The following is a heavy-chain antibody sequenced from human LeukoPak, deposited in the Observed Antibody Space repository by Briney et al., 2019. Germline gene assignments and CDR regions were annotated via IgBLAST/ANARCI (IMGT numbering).Heavy chain of an antibody. V-gene: IGHV4-31*03. CDR3: ARGLYDFWSGYYKYYYYGMDV. J-gene: IGHJ6*02. CDR2: IYYSGST. CDR1: GGSISSGGYY. Sequence: SETLSLTCTVSGGSISSGGYYWSWIRQHPGKGLEWIGYIYYSGSTYYNPSLKSRVTISVDTSKNQFSLKLSSVTAADTAVYYCARGLYDFWSGYYKYYYYGMDVWGQGTTVTVSS. D-gene: IGHD3-3*01.